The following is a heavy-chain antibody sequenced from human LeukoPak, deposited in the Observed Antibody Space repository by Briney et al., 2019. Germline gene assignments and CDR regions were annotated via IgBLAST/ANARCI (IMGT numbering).Heavy chain of an antibody. Sequence: GGSLRLSCAASGFAFSSYEMNWVRQAPGKGLEWVSYISSSGSTIYYADSVKGRFTISRDNAKNSLYLQMNSLRAEDTAVYYCARDGYGDYYFGYWGQGTLVTVSS. D-gene: IGHD4-17*01. CDR2: ISSSGSTI. CDR1: GFAFSSYE. CDR3: ARDGYGDYYFGY. V-gene: IGHV3-48*03. J-gene: IGHJ4*02.